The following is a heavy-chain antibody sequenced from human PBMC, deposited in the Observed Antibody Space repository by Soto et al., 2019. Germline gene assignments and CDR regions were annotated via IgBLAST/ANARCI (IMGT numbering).Heavy chain of an antibody. CDR2: INAGNGNT. D-gene: IGHD6-19*01. CDR1: GYTFTGYA. Sequence: ASVKVSCKASGYTFTGYAMHWVRQAPGQRLEWMGWINAGNGNTKYSQKFQGRVTITRDTSASTAYMELSSLRSEDTAVYYCARAVAVRAYFDIWGQGTLVTVSS. V-gene: IGHV1-3*01. J-gene: IGHJ4*02. CDR3: ARAVAVRAYFDI.